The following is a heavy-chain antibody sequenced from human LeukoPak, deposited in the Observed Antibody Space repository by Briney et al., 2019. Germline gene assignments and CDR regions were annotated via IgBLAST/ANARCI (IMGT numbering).Heavy chain of an antibody. J-gene: IGHJ4*02. D-gene: IGHD6-13*01. CDR2: IYRGGSS. CDR3: ASDLSTWFD. Sequence: GGSLRLSCVASGFIVSNNYMSWVRQAPGVGLEWVSTIYRGGSSFYADSVKGRFTISRDNSKNTLYLQMDSLRAEDTAVYYCASDLSTWFDWGQGTQVTVAS. CDR1: GFIVSNNY. V-gene: IGHV3-66*01.